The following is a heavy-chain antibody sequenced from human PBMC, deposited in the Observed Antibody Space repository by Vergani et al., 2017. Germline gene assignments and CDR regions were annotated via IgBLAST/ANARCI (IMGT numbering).Heavy chain of an antibody. CDR2: IYWNDDK. J-gene: IGHJ3*02. Sequence: QITLKESGPTLVKPTQTLTLTCTFSGFSLSTSGVGVGWIRQPPGKALEWLALIYWNDDKRYSPSLKSRLTITKDTSKNQVVLTMTNMDPVDTATYYCAHSKKVQYYYDSSGPGKDAFDIWGQGTMVTVSS. CDR3: AHSKKVQYYYDSSGPGKDAFDI. CDR1: GFSLSTSGVG. D-gene: IGHD3-22*01. V-gene: IGHV2-5*01.